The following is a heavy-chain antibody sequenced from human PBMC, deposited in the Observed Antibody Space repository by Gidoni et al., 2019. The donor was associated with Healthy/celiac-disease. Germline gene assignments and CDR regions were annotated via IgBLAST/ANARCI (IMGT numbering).Heavy chain of an antibody. D-gene: IGHD4-17*01. J-gene: IGHJ4*02. V-gene: IGHV2-5*02. CDR1: GFSLSTSGVG. CDR3: AHQTTVTPQFDY. Sequence: QITLKESGPTLVKPTQTLTLTCTFSGFSLSTSGVGVGWIRQPPGKALERLALIYWDDDKRYSPSLKSRLTITKDTSKNQVVLTMTNMDPVDTATYYCAHQTTVTPQFDYWGQGTLVTVSS. CDR2: IYWDDDK.